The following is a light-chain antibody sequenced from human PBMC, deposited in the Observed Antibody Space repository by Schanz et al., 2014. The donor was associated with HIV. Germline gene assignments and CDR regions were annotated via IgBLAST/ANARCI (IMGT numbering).Light chain of an antibody. J-gene: IGKJ1*01. Sequence: DFQMTQSPSSLSASVGDRVTITCRASQDISNYLAWYQQRPGQVPRLLIDSASTLQTGVPSRFSGSGSGTDFTLTISRLEPEDFAVYFCQQCDSSSWTFGQGTKVEIK. CDR3: QQCDSSSWT. V-gene: IGKV1-27*01. CDR2: SAS. CDR1: QDISNY.